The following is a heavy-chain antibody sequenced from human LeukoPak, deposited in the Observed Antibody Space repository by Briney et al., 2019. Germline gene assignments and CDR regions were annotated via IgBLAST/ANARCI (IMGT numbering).Heavy chain of an antibody. CDR1: GGSFSGYY. V-gene: IGHV4-34*01. D-gene: IGHD1-26*01. CDR3: ARQGGSYYPNAVDY. Sequence: SETLSLTCAVYGGSFSGYYWSWIRQPPGKGLEWIGEINHSGSTNYNPSLKSRVTISVDTSKNQFSLKLSSVTAAATAVYYGARQGGSYYPNAVDYWGQGTLVTVSS. CDR2: INHSGST. J-gene: IGHJ4*02.